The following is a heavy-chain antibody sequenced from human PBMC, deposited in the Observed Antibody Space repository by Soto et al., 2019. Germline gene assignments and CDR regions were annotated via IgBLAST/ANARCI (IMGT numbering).Heavy chain of an antibody. CDR3: ARSMGWRDAVDV. CDR1: GFSFSRYW. J-gene: IGHJ3*01. Sequence: GGSLRLSCAASGFSFSRYWMSWVRQAPGKGLDWVANIKEDGREKYYMDSVKGRFTISRDNAKNSLYLEMTSLGAEDTAVYYCARSMGWRDAVDVWGQGTRVTV. D-gene: IGHD2-15*01. CDR2: IKEDGREK. V-gene: IGHV3-7*01.